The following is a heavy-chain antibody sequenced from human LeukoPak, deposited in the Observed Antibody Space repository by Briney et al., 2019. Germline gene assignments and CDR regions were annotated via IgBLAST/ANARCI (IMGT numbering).Heavy chain of an antibody. V-gene: IGHV1-2*06. D-gene: IGHD3-10*01. Sequence: GASVKVSCKASGYTFTGYYMHWVRQAPGQGLEWMGRINRNSGGTNYAQKFQGRVTMTRDTSISTAYMELSRLRSDDTAVYYCAIAFYGSGSYSDWFDPWGQGTLVTVSS. CDR1: GYTFTGYY. CDR2: INRNSGGT. J-gene: IGHJ5*02. CDR3: AIAFYGSGSYSDWFDP.